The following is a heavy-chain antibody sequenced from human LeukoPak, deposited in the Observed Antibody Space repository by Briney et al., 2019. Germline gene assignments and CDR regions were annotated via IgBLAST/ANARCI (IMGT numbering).Heavy chain of an antibody. Sequence: PGGSLRLSCAASGFTFNNYPINWVRQAPGKGVEWVSSIRGCGETTYYVDSAKRRLTIYRDKSQNTLYLQMNSLRAEDTAVYYCARDYADYVGYFFFDYWGQGTLVTVSS. CDR3: ARDYADYVGYFFFDY. D-gene: IGHD4-17*01. J-gene: IGHJ4*02. CDR1: GFTFNNYP. CDR2: IRGCGETT. V-gene: IGHV3-23*01.